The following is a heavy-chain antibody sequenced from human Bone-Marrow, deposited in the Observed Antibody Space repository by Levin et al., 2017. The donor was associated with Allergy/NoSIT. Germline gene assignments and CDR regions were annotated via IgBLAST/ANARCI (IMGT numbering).Heavy chain of an antibody. J-gene: IGHJ5*02. CDR3: AGGITVYGVVTAFDP. CDR2: IYNRGDT. CDR1: GGAINIGGYY. V-gene: IGHV4-31*02. D-gene: IGHD3-3*01. Sequence: PSETLSLTCNVSGGAINIGGYYWSWIRQQPGGGLEWIGYIYNRGDTYYNPYFESRTTISADMSRNQFSLTMSSVTAADTAVYYCAGGITVYGVVTAFDPWGQGTLVTVSS.